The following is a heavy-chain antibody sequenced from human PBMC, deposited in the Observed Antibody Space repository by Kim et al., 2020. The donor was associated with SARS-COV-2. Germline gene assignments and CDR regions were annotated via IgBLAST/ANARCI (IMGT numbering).Heavy chain of an antibody. D-gene: IGHD6-19*01. V-gene: IGHV1-69*04. CDR2: IIPILGIA. CDR3: ARVKIAVADYYYYYGMDV. J-gene: IGHJ6*01. CDR1: GGTFSSYA. Sequence: SVTVSCKASGGTFSSYAISWVRQAPGQGLEWMGRIIPILGIANYAQKFQGRVTITADKSTSTAYMELSSLRSEDTAVYYCARVKIAVADYYYYYGMDVW.